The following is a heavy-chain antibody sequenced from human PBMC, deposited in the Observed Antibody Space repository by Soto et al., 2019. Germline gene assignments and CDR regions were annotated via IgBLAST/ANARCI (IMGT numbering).Heavy chain of an antibody. D-gene: IGHD3-3*01. Sequence: RASVKVSCKASGYTFTGYYMHWVRQAPGQGLEWMGWINPNSGGTNYAQKFQGWVTMTRDTSISTAYMELSRLRSDDTAVYYCARARFGVVIIGAFDIWGQGTMVTVSS. V-gene: IGHV1-2*04. CDR2: INPNSGGT. J-gene: IGHJ3*02. CDR3: ARARFGVVIIGAFDI. CDR1: GYTFTGYY.